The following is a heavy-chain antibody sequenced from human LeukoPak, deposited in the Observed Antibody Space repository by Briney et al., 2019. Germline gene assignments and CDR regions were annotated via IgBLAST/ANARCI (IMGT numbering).Heavy chain of an antibody. CDR2: ISGSGGST. CDR3: AKGYAYYGSGSFFDY. J-gene: IGHJ4*02. Sequence: PGGSLRLSCAVSGFTFDDYAMHWVRQAPGKGLEWVSAISGSGGSTYYADSVKGRFTISRDNSKNTLYLQMNSLRAEDTAVYYCAKGYAYYGSGSFFDYWGQGALVTVSS. CDR1: GFTFDDYA. V-gene: IGHV3-23*01. D-gene: IGHD3-10*01.